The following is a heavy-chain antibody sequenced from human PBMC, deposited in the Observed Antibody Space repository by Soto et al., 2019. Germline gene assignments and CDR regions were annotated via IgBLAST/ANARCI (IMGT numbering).Heavy chain of an antibody. V-gene: IGHV3-33*01. CDR2: IWYDGSNK. D-gene: IGHD6-13*01. Sequence: PWGSLRLSFAASGFTFSSYGMHWVRQAPGKGLEWVSFIWYDGSNKYYAYYVKGRVTISRDNSNNTLYLQMNSRRAEDTAVYYCARDRRSHFLDXWGQGTRVTV. CDR1: GFTFSSYG. J-gene: IGHJ4*02. CDR3: ARDRRSHFLDX.